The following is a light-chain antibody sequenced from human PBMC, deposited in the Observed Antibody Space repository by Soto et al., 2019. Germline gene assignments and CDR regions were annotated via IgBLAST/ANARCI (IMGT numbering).Light chain of an antibody. Sequence: DIQMTQSPSSLSASIGDRVTITCRASRGINTYVNWYQQKPGKAPKLLIFSASTLQSGVPSRFSGGGSGTDFTFTISSLLPEDFATYYCQQTYTPPRTFGQGTKVDIK. V-gene: IGKV1-39*01. CDR2: SAS. J-gene: IGKJ1*01. CDR3: QQTYTPPRT. CDR1: RGINTY.